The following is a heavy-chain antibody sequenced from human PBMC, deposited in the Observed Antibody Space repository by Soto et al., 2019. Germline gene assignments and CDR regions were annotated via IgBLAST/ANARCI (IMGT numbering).Heavy chain of an antibody. J-gene: IGHJ4*02. V-gene: IGHV3-7*03. CDR2: IKQDGSEK. CDR1: GFTFSSYW. Sequence: HLGGSLRLSCAASGFTFSSYWMSWVRQAPGKGLEWVANIKQDGSEKYYVDSVKGRFTISRDNAKNSLYLQMNSLRAEDTAVYYCARDEWAHYDSSGYDDYWGQGTLVTVSS. D-gene: IGHD3-22*01. CDR3: ARDEWAHYDSSGYDDY.